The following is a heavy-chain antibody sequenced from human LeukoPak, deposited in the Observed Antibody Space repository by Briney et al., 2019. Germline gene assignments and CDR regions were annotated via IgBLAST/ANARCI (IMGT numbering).Heavy chain of an antibody. V-gene: IGHV1-8*01. Sequence: ASVKVSCKASGYTFTSYDIHWVRQATGQGLEWMGWMNPNSGNTGYAQKFQGRVTMTRNTSISTAYMELSSLRSEDTAVYYCARGQWLDPSAFDSWGQGTMVTVSS. CDR3: ARGQWLDPSAFDS. CDR2: MNPNSGNT. D-gene: IGHD6-19*01. J-gene: IGHJ3*02. CDR1: GYTFTSYD.